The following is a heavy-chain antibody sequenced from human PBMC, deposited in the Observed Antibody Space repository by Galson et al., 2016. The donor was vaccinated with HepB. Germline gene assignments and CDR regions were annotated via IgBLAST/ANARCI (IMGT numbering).Heavy chain of an antibody. CDR3: AKAPILGCYGDYEKYYFDY. CDR1: GFTFSNYA. V-gene: IGHV3-30*04. J-gene: IGHJ4*02. D-gene: IGHD4-17*01. CDR2: LSYDGSDK. Sequence: SLRLSCAASGFTFSNYAMHWVRQAPGKGLEWLAALSYDGSDKYYADSVRGRFTISRDNSKNTVNLQINSLSAEDTAIYYCAKAPILGCYGDYEKYYFDYWGQGTLVTVSS.